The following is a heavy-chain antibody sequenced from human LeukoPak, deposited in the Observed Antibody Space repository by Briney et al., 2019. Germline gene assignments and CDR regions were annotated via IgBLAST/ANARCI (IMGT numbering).Heavy chain of an antibody. J-gene: IGHJ6*02. D-gene: IGHD6-13*01. Sequence: GRSLRLSCAASGFTFSSYAMHWVRQAPGKGLEWVAVISYDGSNKYYADSVKGRFTISRDNSKNTLYLQMNSLRAEDTAVYYCAREEGAAGYYYYYGMDVWGQGTTVTVSS. V-gene: IGHV3-30-3*01. CDR1: GFTFSSYA. CDR3: AREEGAAGYYYYYGMDV. CDR2: ISYDGSNK.